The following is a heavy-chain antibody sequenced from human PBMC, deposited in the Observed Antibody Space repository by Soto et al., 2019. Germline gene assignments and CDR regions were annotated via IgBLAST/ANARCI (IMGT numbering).Heavy chain of an antibody. V-gene: IGHV1-18*01. CDR3: ARDLAYIREY. Sequence: ASVKVSCKTSGYTFTDYGISWVRQAPGQGLEWMGWISTAHADIGYAQKFQGRVTMTKDTSTSTSFMELRSLRSDDTAIYYCARDLAYIREYWGQGTQVPVSS. J-gene: IGHJ4*02. D-gene: IGHD3-10*01. CDR1: GYTFTDYG. CDR2: ISTAHADI.